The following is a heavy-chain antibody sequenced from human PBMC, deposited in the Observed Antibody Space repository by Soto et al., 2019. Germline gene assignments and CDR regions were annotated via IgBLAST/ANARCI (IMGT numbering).Heavy chain of an antibody. J-gene: IGHJ4*02. V-gene: IGHV1-18*01. D-gene: IGHD1-26*01. Sequence: ASVKVSCKASGYNFTNYAISWVRQAPGQGLEWLGWISAYNGNTNYAQNLQGRVTMTTDTSTSTAYMELRSLRSDDTAVYYCARSYSGSYSLDYWGQGTLVTVSS. CDR1: GYNFTNYA. CDR3: ARSYSGSYSLDY. CDR2: ISAYNGNT.